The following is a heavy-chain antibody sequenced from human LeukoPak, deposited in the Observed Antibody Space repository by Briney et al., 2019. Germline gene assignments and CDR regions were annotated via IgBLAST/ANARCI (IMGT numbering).Heavy chain of an antibody. V-gene: IGHV4-59*01. Sequence: SETLSLTCTVSGGSISSYYWSWIRQPPGKGLEWIGYIYYGGSTNYNPSLKSRVTISVDTSKNQFSLKLSSVTAADTAVYYCARDGDYGYFDYWGQGTLVTVSS. CDR2: IYYGGST. CDR3: ARDGDYGYFDY. J-gene: IGHJ4*02. D-gene: IGHD4-17*01. CDR1: GGSISSYY.